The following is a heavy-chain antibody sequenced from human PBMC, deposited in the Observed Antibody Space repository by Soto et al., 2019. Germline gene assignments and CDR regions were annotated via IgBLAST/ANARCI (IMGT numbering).Heavy chain of an antibody. CDR2: ISWNSGSI. V-gene: IGHV3-9*01. J-gene: IGHJ4*02. CDR1: GFTFDDYA. D-gene: IGHD3-3*01. CDR3: AKGRFGVVIGQYYFDY. Sequence: EVQLVESGGGLVQPGRSLRLSCAASGFTFDDYAMHWVRQAPGKGLEWVSGISWNSGSIGYADSVKGRFTISRDNAKNSLYLQMNSLRAEDTALYYCAKGRFGVVIGQYYFDYWGQGTLVTVSS.